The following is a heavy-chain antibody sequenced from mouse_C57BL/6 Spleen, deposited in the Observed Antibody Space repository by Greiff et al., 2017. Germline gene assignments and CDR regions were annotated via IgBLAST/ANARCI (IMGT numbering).Heavy chain of an antibody. Sequence: VKLVESGAELARPGASVKLSCKASGYTFTSYGISWVKQRTGQGLEWIGEIYPRSGNTYYNEKFKGKATLTADKSSSTAYMERRSLTSEDSAVYFCARSGGLEGAMDYWGQGTSVTVSS. CDR1: GYTFTSYG. J-gene: IGHJ4*01. CDR3: ARSGGLEGAMDY. V-gene: IGHV1-81*01. CDR2: IYPRSGNT. D-gene: IGHD2-4*01.